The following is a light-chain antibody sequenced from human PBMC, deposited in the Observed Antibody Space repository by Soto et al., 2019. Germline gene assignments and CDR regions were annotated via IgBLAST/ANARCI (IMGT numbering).Light chain of an antibody. CDR3: QQYGSSAS. CDR1: QRVSGGF. CDR2: DTS. V-gene: IGKV3D-20*01. Sequence: DIMLTQSPATLSLSPGERATLYFGASQRVSGGFLAWYQQKPGLAPRLILYDTSFRATGIPDRFSGSGSGTDFTLTISRLDPEDFAVYYCQQYGSSASFGQGTKVDIK. J-gene: IGKJ1*01.